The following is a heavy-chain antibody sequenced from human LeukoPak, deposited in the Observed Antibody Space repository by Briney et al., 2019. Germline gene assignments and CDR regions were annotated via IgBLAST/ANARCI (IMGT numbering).Heavy chain of an antibody. D-gene: IGHD6-6*01. V-gene: IGHV4-31*03. CDR2: IYYSGST. Sequence: SETLSLTCTVSGGSISSGGYYWSWIRQHPGKGLEGIGYIYYSGSTYYNPSLKSRVTMSLDTSKNQFSLKLSSVTAADTAVYYCVRESRSSSYVDYWGQGQLVPVSS. J-gene: IGHJ4*02. CDR3: VRESRSSSYVDY. CDR1: GGSISSGGYY.